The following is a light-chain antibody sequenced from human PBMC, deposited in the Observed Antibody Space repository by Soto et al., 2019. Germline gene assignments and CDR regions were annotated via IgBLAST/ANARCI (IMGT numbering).Light chain of an antibody. V-gene: IGLV2-14*01. CDR3: SSYTSSTFYV. Sequence: SVLTQPASVSGSPGQSITISCTGTSSDVGGYNYVSWYQQHPGKAPKLMIYEVSNRPSGVSNRFSGSKSGNTASLTISGLQAEDEADYYCSSYTSSTFYVFGPGKKVIV. CDR1: SSDVGGYNY. J-gene: IGLJ1*01. CDR2: EVS.